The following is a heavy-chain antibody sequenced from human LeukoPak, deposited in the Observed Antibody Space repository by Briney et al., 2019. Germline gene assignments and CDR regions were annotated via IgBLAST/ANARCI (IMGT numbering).Heavy chain of an antibody. CDR1: GGSFSGYY. V-gene: IGHV4-34*01. CDR2: INHSGST. CDR3: ARGWPKIVVVPASWFDP. Sequence: SETLSLTCAAYGGSFSGYYWSWIRQPPGKGLEWIGEINHSGSTDYNPSLKSRVTISVDTSKNQFSLKLSSVTAADTAVYYCARGWPKIVVVPASWFDPWGQGTLVTVSS. D-gene: IGHD2-2*01. J-gene: IGHJ5*02.